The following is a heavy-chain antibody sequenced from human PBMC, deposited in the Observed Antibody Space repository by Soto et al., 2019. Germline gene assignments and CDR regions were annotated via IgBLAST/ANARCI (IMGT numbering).Heavy chain of an antibody. CDR1: GGSISSSNW. J-gene: IGHJ6*02. CDR2: IYHSGST. CDR3: ARAEYDILTGYPPKYYYYGMDV. D-gene: IGHD3-9*01. V-gene: IGHV4-4*02. Sequence: SETLSLTCAVSGGSISSSNWWSWVRQPPGKGLEWIGEIYHSGSTNYNPSLKSRVTISVDKSKNQFSLKLSSVTAADTAVYYCARAEYDILTGYPPKYYYYGMDVWGQGTTVTVSS.